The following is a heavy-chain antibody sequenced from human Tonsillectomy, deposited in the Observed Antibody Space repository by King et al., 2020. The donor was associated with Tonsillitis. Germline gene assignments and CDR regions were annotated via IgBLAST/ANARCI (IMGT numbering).Heavy chain of an antibody. CDR1: GYTFTSYY. D-gene: IGHD4-17*01. CDR3: ARDADSGYGNPTPQKDYGDYEADV. V-gene: IGHV1-46*01. CDR2: INPSGGST. Sequence: QLVQSGAEVKKPGASVKVSCKASGYTFTSYYMHWVRQAPGQGLEWMGIINPSGGSTSYAQKFQGRVTMTRETSTRTVYMELSSLRSEDTAVYYCARDADSGYGNPTPQKDYGDYEADVWGQGTTVTVSS. J-gene: IGHJ6*02.